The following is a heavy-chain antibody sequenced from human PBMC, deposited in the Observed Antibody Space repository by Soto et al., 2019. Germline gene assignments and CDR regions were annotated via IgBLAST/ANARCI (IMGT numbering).Heavy chain of an antibody. CDR1: GFIFSSYA. CDR2: ISGSGGNT. J-gene: IGHJ4*02. D-gene: IGHD2-15*01. Sequence: EVQLLESGGGLVQPGGSLRLSCAVSGFIFSSYAMNWVRQAPGKGLEWVSGISGSGGNTYYADSVKGRFTISRDNSKNTVYLQMSSLRAEDTAVYYCAQAGRGLCSSCTCYWFWFDYWGQGTLLTVSS. CDR3: AQAGRGLCSSCTCYWFWFDY. V-gene: IGHV3-23*01.